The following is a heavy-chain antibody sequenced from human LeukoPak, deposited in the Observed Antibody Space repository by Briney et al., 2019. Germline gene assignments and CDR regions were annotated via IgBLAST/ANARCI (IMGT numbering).Heavy chain of an antibody. CDR2: IYYSGST. CDR3: ARREQLGYFDY. D-gene: IGHD6-13*01. J-gene: IGHJ4*02. V-gene: IGHV4-39*01. Sequence: SETLSLTCTVSGGSISSSSCYWGWIRQPPGKGLEWIGSIYYSGSTYYNPSLKSRVTISVDTSKNQFSLKLSSVTAADTAVYYCARREQLGYFDYWGQGTLVTVSS. CDR1: GGSISSSSCY.